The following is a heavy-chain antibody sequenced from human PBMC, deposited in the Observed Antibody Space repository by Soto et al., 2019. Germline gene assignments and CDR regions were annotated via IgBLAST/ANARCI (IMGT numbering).Heavy chain of an antibody. CDR2: IYPGASDI. Sequence: GESLKISCQASGYTFIYSWVAWVRQVPGKGLEWMGVIYPGASDIRYSPSFEGHVTISADKSTNTAYLQWSSLEAADTAIYYCARQGTSRGSDYAAFDFWGPGTLVTV. CDR1: GYTFIYSW. CDR3: ARQGTSRGSDYAAFDF. J-gene: IGHJ4*02. V-gene: IGHV5-51*01. D-gene: IGHD3-10*01.